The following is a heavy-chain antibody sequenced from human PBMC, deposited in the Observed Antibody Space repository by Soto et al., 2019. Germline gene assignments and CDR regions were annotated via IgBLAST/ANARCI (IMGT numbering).Heavy chain of an antibody. J-gene: IGHJ6*02. CDR3: VRDPGRYYYYYYGMDV. V-gene: IGHV4-34*01. D-gene: IGHD3-10*01. CDR1: GGSFSGYY. Sequence: SATLSLTCAVYGGSFSGYYWSWIRQPPGKGLEWIGEINHSGSTNYNPSLKSRVTISVDTSKNQFSLKLSSVTAADTAVYYCVRDPGRYYYYYYGMDVWGQGTTVTVSS. CDR2: INHSGST.